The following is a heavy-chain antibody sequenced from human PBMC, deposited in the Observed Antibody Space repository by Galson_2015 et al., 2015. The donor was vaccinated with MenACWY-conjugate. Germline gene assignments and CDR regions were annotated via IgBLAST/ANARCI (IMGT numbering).Heavy chain of an antibody. V-gene: IGHV3-30*04. CDR3: ARGEEAYCGGDCSVFDY. CDR1: GFTFSSYA. CDR2: MSYDGSNK. D-gene: IGHD2-21*02. J-gene: IGHJ4*02. Sequence: SLRLSCAASGFTFSSYAMHWVRQAPGKGLEWVAVMSYDGSNKYYADSVKGRFTISRDNSKNTLYLQMNSLRAEDTAVYYCARGEEAYCGGDCSVFDYWGQGTLVTVSS.